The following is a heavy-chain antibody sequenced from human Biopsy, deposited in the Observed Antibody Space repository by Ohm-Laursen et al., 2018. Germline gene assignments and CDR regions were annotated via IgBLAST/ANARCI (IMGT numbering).Heavy chain of an antibody. D-gene: IGHD1-1*01. V-gene: IGHV4-61*01. CDR3: AIDKRVFRGEYSGMDV. Sequence: GTLSLTCTVSGGSINNVNYYWTWIRQPPGKGLEWIGDIFYSGGTNYNQSLKSRLIISIDTSKSQFSLNLSSVTAADTAVYYSAIDKRVFRGEYSGMDVWGQGTTVTVSS. CDR2: IFYSGGT. J-gene: IGHJ6*02. CDR1: GGSINNVNYY.